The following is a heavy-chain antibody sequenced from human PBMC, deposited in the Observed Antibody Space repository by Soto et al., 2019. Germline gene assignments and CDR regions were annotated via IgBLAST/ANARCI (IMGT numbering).Heavy chain of an antibody. J-gene: IGHJ4*02. V-gene: IGHV3-23*01. CDR3: AKQQMGVIRALDY. CDR1: GFTFSNYA. CDR2: IRETGNT. Sequence: PGGSLRLSCAASGFTFSNYAMSWIRQAPGKGLEWVSTIRETGNTYYADSVRGRFATSRGNSENTLYLQMSSLRAEDTAVYYCAKQQMGVIRALDYWGQGTLVTVSS. D-gene: IGHD1-26*01.